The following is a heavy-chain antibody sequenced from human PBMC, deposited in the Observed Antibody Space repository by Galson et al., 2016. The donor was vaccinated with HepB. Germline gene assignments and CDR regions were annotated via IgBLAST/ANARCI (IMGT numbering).Heavy chain of an antibody. J-gene: IGHJ4*02. Sequence: SLRLSCAASGFTFREFAMHWIRQAPGKGLEWVSGISWNSNNIGYADSVRGRFTISRDNVKSSVYLEMNSLRPADTAVYYCAKDLWEGAVDGGEALDYWGQGTLVTVSS. CDR1: GFTFREFA. CDR2: ISWNSNNI. D-gene: IGHD6-19*01. V-gene: IGHV3-9*01. CDR3: AKDLWEGAVDGGEALDY.